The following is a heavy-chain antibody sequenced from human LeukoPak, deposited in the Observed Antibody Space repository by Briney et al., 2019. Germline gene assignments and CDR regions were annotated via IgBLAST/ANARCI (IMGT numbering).Heavy chain of an antibody. CDR2: IYHSGST. CDR3: ARGSMVRGVPYYYYGMDV. CDR1: GGSISSNNW. D-gene: IGHD3-10*01. V-gene: IGHV4-4*02. Sequence: KSSETLSLTCAVSGGSISSNNWWTWVRQPPGKGLEWIGEIYHSGSTNYNPSLKSRVTISVDTSKNQFSLKLSSVTAADTAVYYCARGSMVRGVPYYYYGMDVWGQGTTVTVSS. J-gene: IGHJ6*02.